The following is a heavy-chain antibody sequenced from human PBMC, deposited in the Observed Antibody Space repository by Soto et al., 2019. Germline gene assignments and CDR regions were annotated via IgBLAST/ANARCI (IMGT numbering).Heavy chain of an antibody. Sequence: QVQLVQSGAEVKKPGSSVKVSCKASGGTFSSYAISWVRQAPGQGLEWMGGIIPIFGTANYAQKFQGRVTITADKSTSTAYMELSSLRSEDMAVYYCAREGIAAAGLGGFDYWGRGTLVTVSS. D-gene: IGHD6-13*01. CDR1: GGTFSSYA. CDR3: AREGIAAAGLGGFDY. J-gene: IGHJ4*02. V-gene: IGHV1-69*06. CDR2: IIPIFGTA.